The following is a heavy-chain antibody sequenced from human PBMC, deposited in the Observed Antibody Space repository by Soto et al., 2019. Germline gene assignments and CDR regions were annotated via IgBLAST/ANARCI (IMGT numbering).Heavy chain of an antibody. CDR2: IYWSGST. Sequence: QLQLQESGPGLVNPSETLSLTCTVSGGSISSTNYYWGWIRQPPGKGPEWVGFIYWSGSTYNNPSLESRIAISVDTSKNQFSLKLTSVTATDTAVYFCARWDFQLLSSRYYYYMDVWGRGTTVTVSS. J-gene: IGHJ6*03. CDR3: ARWDFQLLSSRYYYYMDV. D-gene: IGHD2-2*01. V-gene: IGHV4-39*01. CDR1: GGSISSTNYY.